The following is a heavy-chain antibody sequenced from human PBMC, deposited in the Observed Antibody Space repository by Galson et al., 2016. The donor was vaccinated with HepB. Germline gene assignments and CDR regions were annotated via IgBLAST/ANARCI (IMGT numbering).Heavy chain of an antibody. V-gene: IGHV3-30*04. CDR2: ISYDGSNK. J-gene: IGHJ6*02. D-gene: IGHD6-19*01. CDR1: GFSFSSYA. CDR3: ARSIAVANTDYYYYSMDV. Sequence: SLRLSCAASGFSFSSYALHWVRQAPGKGLEWVAFISYDGSNKYYVDAVKGRFTISRDNSKNTLYLQMTNMDPVDTATYYCARSIAVANTDYYYYSMDVWGQGTTVTVSS.